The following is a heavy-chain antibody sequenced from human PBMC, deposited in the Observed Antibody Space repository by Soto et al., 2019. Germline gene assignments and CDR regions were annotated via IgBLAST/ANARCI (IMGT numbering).Heavy chain of an antibody. Sequence: QLQLQESGPGLVKPSETLSLTCTVSGGSISSSSYYWGWIRQPPGKGLEWIGSIYYSGSTYYNPSLKSRVTISVDTSKNQFSLKLSSVTAADTAVYYCARHKEGSAGRVVPYDYWGQGTLVTVSS. CDR3: ARHKEGSAGRVVPYDY. V-gene: IGHV4-39*01. J-gene: IGHJ4*02. CDR2: IYYSGST. CDR1: GGSISSSSYY. D-gene: IGHD1-26*01.